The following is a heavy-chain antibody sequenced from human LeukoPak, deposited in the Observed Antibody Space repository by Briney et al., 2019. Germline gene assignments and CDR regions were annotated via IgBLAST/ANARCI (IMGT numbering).Heavy chain of an antibody. CDR3: ANSGYYETRDAFDI. J-gene: IGHJ3*02. Sequence: PGGSLRLSCAASGFTFSSYGMHWVRQAPGKGLEWVAVISYDGSNKYYADSVKGRFTISRDNSKNTLYLQMNSLRAEDTAVYYCANSGYYETRDAFDIWGQGTMVTVSS. CDR2: ISYDGSNK. CDR1: GFTFSSYG. V-gene: IGHV3-30*18. D-gene: IGHD3-3*01.